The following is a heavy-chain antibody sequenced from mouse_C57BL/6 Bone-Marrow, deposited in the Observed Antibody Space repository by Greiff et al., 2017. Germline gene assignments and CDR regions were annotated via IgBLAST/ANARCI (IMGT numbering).Heavy chain of an antibody. J-gene: IGHJ4*01. Sequence: EVKLAASGGGLVKPGGSLKLSCAASGFTFSDYGMHWVRQAPEKGLEWVAYISSGSSTLYYADTVKGRFTISRDNAKNTLFLQMTSLRSEDTAMYYCARLPYYYAMDYWGQGTSVTVSS. CDR3: ARLPYYYAMDY. CDR2: ISSGSSTL. V-gene: IGHV5-17*01. CDR1: GFTFSDYG.